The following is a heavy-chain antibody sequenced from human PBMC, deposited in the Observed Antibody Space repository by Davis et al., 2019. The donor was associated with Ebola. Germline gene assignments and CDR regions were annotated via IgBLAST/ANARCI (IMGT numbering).Heavy chain of an antibody. D-gene: IGHD3-10*01. Sequence: GSLRLSCTVSGGSISSYYWSWIRQPSGKGLEWIGYIYYSGGTNYNPSLKSRVTISVDTSKNQFSLKLSSVTAADTAVYYCARDNLWFGEQQTHNWFDPWGQGTLVTVSS. CDR1: GGSISSYY. CDR2: IYYSGGT. J-gene: IGHJ5*02. CDR3: ARDNLWFGEQQTHNWFDP. V-gene: IGHV4-59*01.